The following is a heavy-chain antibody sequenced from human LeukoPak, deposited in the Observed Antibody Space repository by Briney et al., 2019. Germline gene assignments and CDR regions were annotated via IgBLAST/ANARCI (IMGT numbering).Heavy chain of an antibody. CDR3: ARGSSSSFNFDL. CDR2: FYYSGST. V-gene: IGHV4-59*01. D-gene: IGHD6-13*01. J-gene: IGHJ2*01. Sequence: PSETLSLTCAVSGXSISSYYWSWIRQPPGKGLEWIGNFYYSGSTNYNPSLKSRVTISVDTSKSQSSLKVSSVTAADTAVYYCARGSSSSFNFDLWGRGTLVTVSS. CDR1: GXSISSYY.